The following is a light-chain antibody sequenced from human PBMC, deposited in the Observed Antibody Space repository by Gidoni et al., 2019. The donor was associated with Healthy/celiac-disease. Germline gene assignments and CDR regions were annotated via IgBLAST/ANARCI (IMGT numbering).Light chain of an antibody. CDR1: QSVSSSY. Sequence: EIVVTQSTGTLSLSPGERATLSCRASQSVSSSYLAWYQQKPGQAPRLLIYGPSSRATGIPARFSGSGSGTDFTLTISRLEPEDFAVDYCQQYGSSPWTVGQGTKVEIK. CDR2: GPS. V-gene: IGKV3-20*01. CDR3: QQYGSSPWT. J-gene: IGKJ1*01.